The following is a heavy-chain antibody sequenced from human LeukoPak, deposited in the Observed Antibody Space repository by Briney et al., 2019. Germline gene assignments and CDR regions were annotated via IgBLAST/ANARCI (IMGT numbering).Heavy chain of an antibody. V-gene: IGHV4-39*07. Sequence: SETLSLTCTVSGGSIHGSTYYWGWVRQPPGKGLEWIGSIYYSGISHYKPSLKSRATISVDTSKNQFSLKLSSVTAADTAVYYCARDLDIHYGMDVWGQGTTVTVSS. CDR3: ARDLDIHYGMDV. D-gene: IGHD1-1*01. CDR2: IYYSGIS. CDR1: GGSIHGSTYY. J-gene: IGHJ6*02.